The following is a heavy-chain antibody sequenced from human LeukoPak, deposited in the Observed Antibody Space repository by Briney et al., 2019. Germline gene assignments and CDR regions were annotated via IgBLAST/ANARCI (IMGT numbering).Heavy chain of an antibody. CDR1: GGSISSYY. Sequence: PSETLSLTCTVSGGSISSYYWSWIRQPPGKGLEWIGYIYYSGSTNYNPSLKSRVTISVDTSKNQFSLKLSSVTAADTAVYYCARDVVVVVPAAILRWSDPWGQGTLVTVSS. D-gene: IGHD2-2*01. V-gene: IGHV4-59*01. CDR3: ARDVVVVVPAAILRWSDP. CDR2: IYYSGST. J-gene: IGHJ5*02.